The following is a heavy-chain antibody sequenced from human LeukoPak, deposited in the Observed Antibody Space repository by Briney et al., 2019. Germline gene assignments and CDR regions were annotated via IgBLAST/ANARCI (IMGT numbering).Heavy chain of an antibody. V-gene: IGHV6-1*01. CDR2: TYYRSKWYN. CDR3: AREGIAAAGEPYYFDY. CDR1: GDSVSSNGAA. Sequence: SQTLSLTCAISGDSVSSNGAAWNWIRQSPSRGLEWLGRTYYRSKWYNDYAVSVKSRITINPDTSKNQFSLQLNSVTPEDTAVYYCAREGIAAAGEPYYFDYWGQGTLVTVSS. J-gene: IGHJ4*02. D-gene: IGHD6-13*01.